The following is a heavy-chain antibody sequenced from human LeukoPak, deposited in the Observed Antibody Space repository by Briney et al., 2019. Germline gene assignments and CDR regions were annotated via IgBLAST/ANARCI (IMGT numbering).Heavy chain of an antibody. J-gene: IGHJ2*01. CDR3: ARMTIDSIGGYFDL. Sequence: GGSLRLSCAASGFNLSRYSMSWVRQAPGKGLEWVSSISGTSRDIYYTDSVKGRFTISRDNAKNSLYLQMNSLTAANTAIYFCARMTIDSIGGYFDLWGRGTLVTVSS. V-gene: IGHV3-21*01. CDR1: GFNLSRYS. CDR2: ISGTSRDI. D-gene: IGHD3-10*01.